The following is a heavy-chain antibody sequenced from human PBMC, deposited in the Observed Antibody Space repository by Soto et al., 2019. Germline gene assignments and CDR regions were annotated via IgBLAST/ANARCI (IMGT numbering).Heavy chain of an antibody. Sequence: QLVESGGGLVQPGGSLRLSCTASEFTFSDYWMTWVRQAPGKGLEWVANIKRDGSQRSYLDSVRGRFTVSRDNAKNSQYLQMSSLRVEDTALYYCARDVSPGSSGWYLDVFDIWGQGTMVTVSS. D-gene: IGHD6-13*01. CDR3: ARDVSPGSSGWYLDVFDI. V-gene: IGHV3-7*05. J-gene: IGHJ3*02. CDR1: EFTFSDYW. CDR2: IKRDGSQR.